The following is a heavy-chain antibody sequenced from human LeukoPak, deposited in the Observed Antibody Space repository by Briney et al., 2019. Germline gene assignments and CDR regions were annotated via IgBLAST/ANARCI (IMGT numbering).Heavy chain of an antibody. CDR1: GFTFSSYA. Sequence: GGSLRLSCAASGFTFSSYAMSWVRQAPGKGLEWVSAISGSGGSTYYADSGKGRFTISRDNSKNTLYLQMNSLRAEDTAVYYCAKEIPNTIFGVVIPGYYFDYWGQGTLVTVSS. J-gene: IGHJ4*02. D-gene: IGHD3-3*01. V-gene: IGHV3-23*01. CDR2: ISGSGGST. CDR3: AKEIPNTIFGVVIPGYYFDY.